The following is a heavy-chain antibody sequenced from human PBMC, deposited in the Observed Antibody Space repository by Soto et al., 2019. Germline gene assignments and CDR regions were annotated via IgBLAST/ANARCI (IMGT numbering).Heavy chain of an antibody. J-gene: IGHJ6*02. CDR2: IGSSSSYT. Sequence: GGSLRLSCAASGFSFSDNYMSWIRQAPGKGLEFVSYIGSSSSYTSYADSVKGRFTISRDNAKNSLYLQMNNLRAEDTAVYSCAREGGKQYDYCFGLDVWGQGTTVTFSS. CDR3: AREGGKQYDYCFGLDV. V-gene: IGHV3-11*06. CDR1: GFSFSDNY. D-gene: IGHD1-1*01.